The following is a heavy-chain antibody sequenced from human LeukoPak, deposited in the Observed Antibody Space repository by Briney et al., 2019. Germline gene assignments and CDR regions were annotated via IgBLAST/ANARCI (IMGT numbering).Heavy chain of an antibody. CDR3: ASAYCVDDCTVFHNYLDN. J-gene: IGHJ4*02. Sequence: SETLSLTCTVSGGSISSYYWIWIRQPPGKALEGSGYIDYSESTNYNPSLKSPITISVNTSKNQFSLKLRSAMASAHAVYYCASAYCVDDCTVFHNYLDNWGQGTLVTVSS. V-gene: IGHV4-59*08. D-gene: IGHD2-21*02. CDR2: IDYSEST. CDR1: GGSISSYY.